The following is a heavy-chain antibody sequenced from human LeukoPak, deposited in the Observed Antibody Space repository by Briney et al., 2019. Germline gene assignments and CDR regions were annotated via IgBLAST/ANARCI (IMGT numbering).Heavy chain of an antibody. D-gene: IGHD7-27*01. CDR3: ARDWVAGGYFDY. V-gene: IGHV4-34*01. CDR1: GGSFSGYY. J-gene: IGHJ4*02. Sequence: SETLSLTCAVYGGSFSGYYWSWIRQPPGKGLEWIGEINHSGSTNYNPSLKSRATISVDTSKNQFSLKLSSVTAADTAVYYCARDWVAGGYFDYWGQGTLVTVSS. CDR2: INHSGST.